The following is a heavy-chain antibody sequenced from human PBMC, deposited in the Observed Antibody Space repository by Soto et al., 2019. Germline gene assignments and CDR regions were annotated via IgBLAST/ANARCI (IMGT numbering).Heavy chain of an antibody. J-gene: IGHJ6*02. V-gene: IGHV5-10-1*03. CDR2: IDPSDSYT. CDR1: GYSFTSYW. Sequence: EVQLVQSGAEVKKPGESLRISCKGSGYSFTSYWISWVRQMPGKGLEWMGRIDPSDSYTNYSPSFQGHVTISADKSISTAYLQWSSLKASDTAMYYCASTGVAARLYPSSYYGMDVWGQGTTVTVSS. CDR3: ASTGVAARLYPSSYYGMDV. D-gene: IGHD6-6*01.